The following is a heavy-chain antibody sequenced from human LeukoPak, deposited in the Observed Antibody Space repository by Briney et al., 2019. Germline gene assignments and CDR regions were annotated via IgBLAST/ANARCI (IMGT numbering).Heavy chain of an antibody. D-gene: IGHD1-26*01. CDR2: IKQDGSEK. Sequence: PGGSLRLSCAASGFIFSTYWMSWVRQAPGKGLEWVANIKQDGSEKYYVDSVKGRFTISRDNAKNSLYLQMNSLRVEDTAVYYCARVGRPDYNSGSRLQSGMDVWGQGTTVTVSS. V-gene: IGHV3-7*03. CDR3: ARVGRPDYNSGSRLQSGMDV. J-gene: IGHJ6*02. CDR1: GFIFSTYW.